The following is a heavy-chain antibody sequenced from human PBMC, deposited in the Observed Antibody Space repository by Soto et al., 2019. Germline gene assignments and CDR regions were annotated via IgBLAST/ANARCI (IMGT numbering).Heavy chain of an antibody. D-gene: IGHD2-8*02. CDR1: GYSFTGYY. J-gene: IGHJ4*02. Sequence: HEHLVQSGAEVKRPGASLKVSCKASGYSFTGYYIHWVRQAPGQGLEWMGWINPDSGATNYAQNFQGRVTLTSDTSSSTASMDLTSLTSDDTAVYYCARGDYGTGGYPFPYFGYWGQGTLVIVSS. V-gene: IGHV1-2*02. CDR2: INPDSGAT. CDR3: ARGDYGTGGYPFPYFGY.